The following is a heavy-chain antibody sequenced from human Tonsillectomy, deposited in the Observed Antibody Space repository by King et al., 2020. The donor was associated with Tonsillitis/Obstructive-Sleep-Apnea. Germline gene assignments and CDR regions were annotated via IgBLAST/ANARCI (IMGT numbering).Heavy chain of an antibody. CDR2: ISGSGSNI. J-gene: IGHJ4*02. CDR1: GFTFSSYA. D-gene: IGHD6-13*01. CDR3: PRAYSSSWYDY. V-gene: IGHV3-23*04. Sequence: VQLVQSGGGLVQPGGSLRISCAASGFTFSSYAMSWVRQAPGKGLEWVSGISGSGSNIYYADSVRGRFTISRDNSKNTLYLQMNSLRAEDTAEYYCPRAYSSSWYDYWGQGTLVTVSS.